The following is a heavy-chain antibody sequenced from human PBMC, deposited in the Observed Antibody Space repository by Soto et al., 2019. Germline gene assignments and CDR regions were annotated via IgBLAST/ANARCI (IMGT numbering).Heavy chain of an antibody. CDR3: ARDGGTAMVMGYYYYGRDV. CDR1: GFTFSSYS. D-gene: IGHD5-18*01. J-gene: IGHJ6*02. V-gene: IGHV3-21*01. CDR2: ISSSSSYI. Sequence: EVQLVESGGGLVKPGGSLRLSCAASGFTFSSYSMNWVRQAPGKGLEWVSSISSSSSYIYYADSVKGRFTISRDNAKNSLYPQRNSLRAEDTAVYYCARDGGTAMVMGYYYYGRDVWGQGTTVTVSS.